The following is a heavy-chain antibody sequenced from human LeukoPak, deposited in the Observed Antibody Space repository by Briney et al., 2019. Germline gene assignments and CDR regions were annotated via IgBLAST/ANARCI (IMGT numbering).Heavy chain of an antibody. J-gene: IGHJ3*02. CDR3: ARPGGGYAFDI. CDR1: GYTFTGHY. CDR2: IHPNTGGT. Sequence: ASVKVSCKASGYTFTGHYIHWVRQAPGQGLEWMGWIHPNTGGTKYAQKFQGRVTMTRDMSTSTVYMELSSLRSEDTAVYYCARPGGGYAFDIWGQGTMVTVSS. V-gene: IGHV1-2*02. D-gene: IGHD6-19*01.